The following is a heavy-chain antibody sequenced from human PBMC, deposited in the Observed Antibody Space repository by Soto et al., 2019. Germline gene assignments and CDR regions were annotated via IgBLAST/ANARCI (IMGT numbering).Heavy chain of an antibody. CDR3: AREGLNEGIADVCDY. V-gene: IGHV1-18*01. CDR2: ISAYNGNT. J-gene: IGHJ4*02. Sequence: ASVKVSCKASGYTFTSYGISWVRQAPGQGLEWMGWISAYNGNTNYAQKLQGRVTMTTDPSTSTAYMELRSLRSDDTAVYYCAREGLNEGIADVCDYWGQGTLVTVSS. CDR1: GYTFTSYG. D-gene: IGHD6-13*01.